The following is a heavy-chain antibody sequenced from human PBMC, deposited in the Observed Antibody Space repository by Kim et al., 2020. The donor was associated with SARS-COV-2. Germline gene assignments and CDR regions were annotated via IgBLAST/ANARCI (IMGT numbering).Heavy chain of an antibody. CDR2: INHSGST. V-gene: IGHV4-34*01. Sequence: SETLSLTCAVYGGSFSGYYWSWIRQPPGKGLEWIGEINHSGSTNYNPSLKSRVTISVDTSKNQFSLKLSSVTAADTAVYYCARTTYYDFWSGYHPPFDY. CDR1: GGSFSGYY. CDR3: ARTTYYDFWSGYHPPFDY. D-gene: IGHD3-3*01. J-gene: IGHJ4*01.